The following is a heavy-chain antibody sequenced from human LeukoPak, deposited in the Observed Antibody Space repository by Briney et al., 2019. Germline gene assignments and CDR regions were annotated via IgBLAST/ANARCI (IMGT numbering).Heavy chain of an antibody. CDR3: AKEVGKSNSGKSVFDC. CDR1: GFTFSNYG. CDR2: ISYDGSNQ. D-gene: IGHD3-10*01. Sequence: GGSLRLSCAASGFTFSNYGIHWVRQAPGKGLEWVAVISYDGSNQYYADSVKGRFTISRDNSRNTLSLQMNSLRVEDTAMYFCAKEVGKSNSGKSVFDCWGQGTLVAVSS. V-gene: IGHV3-30*18. J-gene: IGHJ4*02.